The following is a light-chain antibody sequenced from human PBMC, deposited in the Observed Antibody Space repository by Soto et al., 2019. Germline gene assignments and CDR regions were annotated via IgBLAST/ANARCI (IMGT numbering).Light chain of an antibody. J-gene: IGLJ2*01. CDR2: EVS. CDR3: SSYSSGSTSVV. CDR1: SSDVGNYDY. V-gene: IGLV2-14*03. Sequence: QSALTQPASVSGSPGQSITISCTGTSSDVGNYDYVSWYQQHPNKAPKLMIYEVSYRPSGISTRFSGSKSVNTASLTISGLQAEDEADYYCSSYSSGSTSVVFGGGTKLTVL.